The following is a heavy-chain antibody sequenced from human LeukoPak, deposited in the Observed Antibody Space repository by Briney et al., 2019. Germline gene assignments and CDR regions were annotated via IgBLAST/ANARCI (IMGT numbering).Heavy chain of an antibody. D-gene: IGHD2-15*01. Sequence: GASVKVSCKASGGTFSSYAISWVRQAPGQGLEWMGRIIPILGIANYAQKFQGRVTITADKSTSTAYMELSSLRSEDTAVYYCARVERGGYVDYWGQGTLVTVSS. CDR2: IIPILGIA. CDR3: ARVERGGYVDY. V-gene: IGHV1-69*04. J-gene: IGHJ4*02. CDR1: GGTFSSYA.